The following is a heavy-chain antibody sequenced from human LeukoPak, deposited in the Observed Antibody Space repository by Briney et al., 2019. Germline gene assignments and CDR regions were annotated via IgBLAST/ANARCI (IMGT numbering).Heavy chain of an antibody. CDR1: GGSIYTYY. V-gene: IGHV4-4*09. CDR3: AKHDTDFGAAHFYRDV. CDR2: IYSTGNT. D-gene: IGHD2-21*01. J-gene: IGHJ6*03. Sequence: SEPLSLICGVSGGSIYTYYWSWIRQPPGKGLEWIGYIYSTGNTNYNPSLKGRVNISLDTSKNQFSLNLSSVTAADTAGYYCAKHDTDFGAAHFYRDVWGKGPTVTVSS.